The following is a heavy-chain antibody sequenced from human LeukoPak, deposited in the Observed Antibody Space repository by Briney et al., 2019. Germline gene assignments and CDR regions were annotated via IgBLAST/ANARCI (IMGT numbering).Heavy chain of an antibody. Sequence: SGTLSLTCAVSGVSISRGNWWSWVRQPPGKGLEWIAEISHRGSTNHNPSLKSRVTISVDNSRNQFSLRLSSVTAADTAVYYCARDRDHDPLIWGQGTLVTVSS. CDR3: ARDRDHDPLI. D-gene: IGHD5-24*01. CDR1: GVSISRGNW. J-gene: IGHJ4*02. CDR2: ISHRGST. V-gene: IGHV4-4*02.